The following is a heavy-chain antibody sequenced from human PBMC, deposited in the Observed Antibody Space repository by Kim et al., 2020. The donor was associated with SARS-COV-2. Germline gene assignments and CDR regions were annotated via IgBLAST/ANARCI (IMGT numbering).Heavy chain of an antibody. D-gene: IGHD6-25*01. CDR1: GFTFSSYA. CDR3: ARDFSGVFDY. Sequence: GGSLRLSCAASGFTFSSYAMHWVRQAPGMGLYWVSVISYDGSNKYYADSVKGRFTISRDNSENTLYLQMNSLRAEDTAVYYCARDFSGVFDYWGQGTLVTVSS. CDR2: ISYDGSNK. J-gene: IGHJ4*02. V-gene: IGHV3-33*01.